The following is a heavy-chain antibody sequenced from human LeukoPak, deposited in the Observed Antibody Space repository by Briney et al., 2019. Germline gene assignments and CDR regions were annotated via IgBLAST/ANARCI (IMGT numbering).Heavy chain of an antibody. CDR1: GFTFSSYG. V-gene: IGHV3-33*01. J-gene: IGHJ3*02. CDR3: ARGIEVVPGAFDI. Sequence: GGSLRLSCAASGFTFSSYGMHWVRQAPGKGLEWVAVIWYDGSNKYYADSVKGRFTISRDNSKNTLYLQMNSLRAEDTAVYYCARGIEVVPGAFDIWGQGTMVTVSS. D-gene: IGHD3-22*01. CDR2: IWYDGSNK.